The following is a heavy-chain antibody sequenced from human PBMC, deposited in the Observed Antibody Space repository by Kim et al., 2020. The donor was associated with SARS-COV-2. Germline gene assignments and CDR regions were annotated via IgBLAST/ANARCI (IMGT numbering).Heavy chain of an antibody. D-gene: IGHD6-19*01. J-gene: IGHJ4*02. Sequence: SVKGRFTISRDNSKNTLYLQMNSLRAEDTAVYYCAKDGAVAGTYYYFDYWGQGTLVTVSS. CDR3: AKDGAVAGTYYYFDY. V-gene: IGHV3-30*02.